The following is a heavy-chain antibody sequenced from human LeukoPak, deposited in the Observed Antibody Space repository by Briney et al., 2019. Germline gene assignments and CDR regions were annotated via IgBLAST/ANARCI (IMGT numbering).Heavy chain of an antibody. V-gene: IGHV4-38-2*01. J-gene: IGHJ4*02. CDR2: IYHSGST. Sequence: PGGSLRLSCAASGFTFSSYSMNWVRQAPGKGLEWIGSIYHSGSTYYNPSLKSRVTISVDTSKNQFSLKLSSVTAADTAVYYCARVALDCTNGVCYTFDYWGQGTLVTVSS. CDR3: ARVALDCTNGVCYTFDY. CDR1: GFTFSSYS. D-gene: IGHD2-8*01.